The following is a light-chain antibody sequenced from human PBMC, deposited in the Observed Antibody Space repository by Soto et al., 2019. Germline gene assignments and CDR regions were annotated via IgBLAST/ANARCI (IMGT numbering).Light chain of an antibody. CDR2: AAS. CDR1: QDIAGW. V-gene: IGKV1D-12*01. J-gene: IGKJ5*01. Sequence: DIQMTQSPSSVSASVGDRVTITCRASQDIAGWLAWYQQKPGRAPKLLIHAASSLQSGVPSRFSGSGSGTDFTLTIRSLQPEDFATYYCQQPISFPITFGQGTRLEIK. CDR3: QQPISFPIT.